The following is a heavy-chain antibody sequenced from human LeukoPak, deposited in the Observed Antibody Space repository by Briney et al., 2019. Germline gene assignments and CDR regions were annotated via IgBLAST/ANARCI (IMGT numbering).Heavy chain of an antibody. V-gene: IGHV1-69*04. J-gene: IGHJ4*02. Sequence: VASVKVSCKASGGTFSSYAISWVRQAPGQGLEWMGRIIPILGIANYAQKFQGRVTITADKSTSTAYMELSSLRSEDTAVYYCARVTRIAAAPFDYWGQATLVTVSS. D-gene: IGHD6-13*01. CDR3: ARVTRIAAAPFDY. CDR1: GGTFSSYA. CDR2: IIPILGIA.